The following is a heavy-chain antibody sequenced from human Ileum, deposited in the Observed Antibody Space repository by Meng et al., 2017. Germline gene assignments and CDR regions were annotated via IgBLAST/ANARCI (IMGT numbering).Heavy chain of an antibody. CDR1: VDATSTTNA. Sequence: QHKRAGPGLVKPSGNLFILSAISVDATSTTNAWNWVRQPPGEGLEWIGEIYHSGLVNYNLSLKSRVTLSIDKSKNQFSLKLISVTAADTGVYYCAANSGKKMHSWGQGTLVTVSS. D-gene: IGHD4-23*01. J-gene: IGHJ4*02. CDR3: AANSGKKMHS. CDR2: IYHSGLV. V-gene: IGHV4-4*02.